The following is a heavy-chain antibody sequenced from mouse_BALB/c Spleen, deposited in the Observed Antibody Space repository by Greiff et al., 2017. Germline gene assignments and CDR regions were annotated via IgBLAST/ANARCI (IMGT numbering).Heavy chain of an antibody. CDR3: ARSGYSSSLWYLDV. D-gene: IGHD1-1*01. Sequence: DVLLVESGGGLVQPGGSRKLSCAASGFTFSSFGMHWVRQAPEKGLEWVAYISSGSSTIYYADTVKGRFTISRDNPKNTLFLQMTSLRSEDTAMYYCARSGYSSSLWYLDVWGAGTTVTVSS. CDR1: GFTFSSFG. J-gene: IGHJ1*01. CDR2: ISSGSSTI. V-gene: IGHV5-17*02.